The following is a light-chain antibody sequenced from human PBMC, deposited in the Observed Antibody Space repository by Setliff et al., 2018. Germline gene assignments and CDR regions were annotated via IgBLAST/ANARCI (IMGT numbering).Light chain of an antibody. Sequence: EIALTQSPGTLSLSPGERATLSCRASQTVSNNYLAWYQQKPGQAPRLIIYAASNRAIGVPDRFSGSGSGTDFTLTISGLEPEDFVVYYCQQYAGSRGTFGQGTKVDIK. CDR2: AAS. CDR1: QTVSNNY. J-gene: IGKJ1*01. CDR3: QQYAGSRGT. V-gene: IGKV3-20*01.